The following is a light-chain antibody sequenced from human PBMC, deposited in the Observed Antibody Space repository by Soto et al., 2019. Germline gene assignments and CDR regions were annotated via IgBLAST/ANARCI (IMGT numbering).Light chain of an antibody. V-gene: IGKV3-20*01. CDR2: DVS. Sequence: VLTQSPGTLSLSPGERATVYRRASQSVGSMYLGWYQQKPGQSPRLLIYDVSSRAAGIPDRFSGSGSGTDFTLTISRLEPEDFAVYYCQQYHTSLTFAGGTKVDIK. CDR1: QSVGSMY. J-gene: IGKJ4*01. CDR3: QQYHTSLT.